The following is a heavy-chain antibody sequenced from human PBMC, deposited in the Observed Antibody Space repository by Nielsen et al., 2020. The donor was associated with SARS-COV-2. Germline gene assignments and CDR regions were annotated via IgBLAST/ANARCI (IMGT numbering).Heavy chain of an antibody. J-gene: IGHJ3*02. Sequence: WIRQPPGKGLEWVAVISYGGSNKYYADSVKGRFTISRDNSKNTLYLQMNSLRAKDTAVYYCTKDHYDILTGYMDVFDIWGQGTMVTVSS. CDR3: TKDHYDILTGYMDVFDI. V-gene: IGHV3-30*18. D-gene: IGHD3-9*01. CDR2: ISYGGSNK.